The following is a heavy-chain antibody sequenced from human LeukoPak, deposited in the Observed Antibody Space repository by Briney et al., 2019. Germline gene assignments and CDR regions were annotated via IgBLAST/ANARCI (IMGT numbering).Heavy chain of an antibody. CDR2: MNPNSGNT. J-gene: IGHJ1*01. CDR3: ARPLLPYCSGGSCYSAWQH. Sequence: ASVKVSRKASGYTFTSYDINWVRQATGQGLEWMGWMNPNSGNTGYAQKFQGRVTMTRNTSISTAYMELSSLRSDDMAVYYCARPLLPYCSGGSCYSAWQHWGQGTLVTVSS. CDR1: GYTFTSYD. D-gene: IGHD2-15*01. V-gene: IGHV1-8*01.